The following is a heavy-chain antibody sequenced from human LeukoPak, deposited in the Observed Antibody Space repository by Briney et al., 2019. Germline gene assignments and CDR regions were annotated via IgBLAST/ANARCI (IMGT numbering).Heavy chain of an antibody. CDR2: INHSGST. V-gene: IGHV4-34*01. D-gene: IGHD2-2*01. CDR1: GGSFSGYY. CDR3: ARDRGVVVPAAACDY. J-gene: IGHJ4*02. Sequence: SETLSLTCAVYGGSFSGYYWSWIRQPPGKGPEWIGEINHSGSTNYNPSLKSRVTISVDTSKNQFSLKLRSVTAADTAVYYCARDRGVVVPAAACDYWGQGTLVTVSS.